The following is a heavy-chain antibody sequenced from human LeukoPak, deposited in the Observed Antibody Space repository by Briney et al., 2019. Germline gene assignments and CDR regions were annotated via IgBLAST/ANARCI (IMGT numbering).Heavy chain of an antibody. J-gene: IGHJ4*02. V-gene: IGHV3-7*05. CDR1: GFTFSSYW. CDR2: IKQDGSEK. Sequence: GGSLRLSCAASGFTFSSYWMSWVRQAPGKGLEWVANIKQDGSEKYYVDSVKGRSTISRDNAKNSLYLQMNSLRAEDTAVYYCARDQRYCSSSSCPWEPFDYWGQGTLVTVSS. D-gene: IGHD2-2*01. CDR3: ARDQRYCSSSSCPWEPFDY.